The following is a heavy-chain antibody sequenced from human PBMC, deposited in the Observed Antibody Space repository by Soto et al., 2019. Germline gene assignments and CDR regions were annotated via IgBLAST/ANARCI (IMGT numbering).Heavy chain of an antibody. CDR2: ISGSGGST. J-gene: IGHJ5*02. V-gene: IGHV3-23*01. Sequence: GGSLRLSCAASGFTFSSYAMSWVRQAPGKGLEWVSAISGSGGSTYYADSVKGRFTISRDNSKNTLYLQMNSLRAEDTAVYYCAKGDVLMVYATNWFDPWGQGTLVTVSS. D-gene: IGHD2-8*01. CDR1: GFTFSSYA. CDR3: AKGDVLMVYATNWFDP.